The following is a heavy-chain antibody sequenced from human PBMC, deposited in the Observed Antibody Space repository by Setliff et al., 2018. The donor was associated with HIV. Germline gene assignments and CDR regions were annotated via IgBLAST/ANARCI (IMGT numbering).Heavy chain of an antibody. Sequence: SVKVSCKASGFTFINSAMQWVRQARGQRLEWIGWIVVGSGTTNYAQRFQDRVTTTRDMSTSTAYMELTSLRSEDTAVYYCAATVDSVGPYYGMDVWGQGTTVTVSS. J-gene: IGHJ6*02. CDR3: AATVDSVGPYYGMDV. CDR1: GFTFINSA. D-gene: IGHD1-26*01. CDR2: IVVGSGTT. V-gene: IGHV1-58*02.